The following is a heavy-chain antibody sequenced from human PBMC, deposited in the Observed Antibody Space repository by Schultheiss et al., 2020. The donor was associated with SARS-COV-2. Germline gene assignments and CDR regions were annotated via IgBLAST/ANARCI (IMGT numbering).Heavy chain of an antibody. CDR1: GFTFSSYE. D-gene: IGHD3-3*01. J-gene: IGHJ4*02. CDR3: ARVWTYYDFWSGLDY. Sequence: GESLKISCAASGFTFSSYEMNWVRQAPGKGLEWVSYISSSSSYIYYADSVKGRFTISRDNAKNSLYLQMNSLRAEDTAVYYCARVWTYYDFWSGLDYWGQGTLVTVSS. V-gene: IGHV3-21*05. CDR2: ISSSSSYI.